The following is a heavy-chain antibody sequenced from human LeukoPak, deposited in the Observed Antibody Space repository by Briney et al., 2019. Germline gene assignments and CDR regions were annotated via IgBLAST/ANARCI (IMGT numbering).Heavy chain of an antibody. CDR1: GGSISTYY. CDR2: IYYSGST. CDR3: ARGSVGASTDYYYYYMDV. Sequence: SETLSLTCTVSGGSISTYYWSWIRQPPGKGLEWIGHIYYSGSTTYNPSLKSRVTISVDTSKNQFSLRLSSVTAADTAVYYCARGSVGASTDYYYYYMDVWGKGTTVTVSS. J-gene: IGHJ6*03. V-gene: IGHV4-59*01. D-gene: IGHD1-26*01.